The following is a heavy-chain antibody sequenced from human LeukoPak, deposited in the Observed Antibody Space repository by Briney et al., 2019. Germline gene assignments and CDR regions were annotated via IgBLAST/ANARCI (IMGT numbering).Heavy chain of an antibody. J-gene: IGHJ5*02. CDR1: GGSFSGYY. V-gene: IGHV4-4*07. Sequence: SETLSLTCAVYGGSFSGYYWSWIRQPAGKGLEWIGRIYTSGSTNYNPSLKSRVTISVDTSKNQFSLKLSSVTAADTAVYYCARDSGTTGEVKFDPWGQGTLVTVSS. CDR3: ARDSGTTGEVKFDP. CDR2: IYTSGST. D-gene: IGHD3-10*01.